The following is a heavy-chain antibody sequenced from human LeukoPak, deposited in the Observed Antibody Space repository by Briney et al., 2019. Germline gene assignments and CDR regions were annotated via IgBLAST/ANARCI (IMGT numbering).Heavy chain of an antibody. J-gene: IGHJ3*02. CDR3: ARGLWGEYDILTGTFDI. D-gene: IGHD3-9*01. CDR2: IYHSGST. V-gene: IGHV4-38-2*01. Sequence: SETLSLTCSVSGYSISSGYYWGWSRQPPGKGLEWIGSIYHSGSTYYNPSLKSRVTISVDTSKNQFSLKLSSVTAADTAVYYCARGLWGEYDILTGTFDIWGQGTMVTVSS. CDR1: GYSISSGYY.